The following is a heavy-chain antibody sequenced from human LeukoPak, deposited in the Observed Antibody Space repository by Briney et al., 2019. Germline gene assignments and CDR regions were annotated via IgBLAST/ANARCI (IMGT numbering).Heavy chain of an antibody. V-gene: IGHV3-7*01. D-gene: IGHD3-3*01. CDR3: ARVGGNTGRYYDFWSGSRKDAFDI. CDR2: IKQDGSEK. Sequence: GGSLRLSCAASGFTFSSYWMRWVRQAPGKGLEWVANIKQDGSEKYYVDSVKGRFTISGDNAKSSLYLQMNSLRAEDTAVYYCARVGGNTGRYYDFWSGSRKDAFDIWGQGTMVTVSS. J-gene: IGHJ3*02. CDR1: GFTFSSYW.